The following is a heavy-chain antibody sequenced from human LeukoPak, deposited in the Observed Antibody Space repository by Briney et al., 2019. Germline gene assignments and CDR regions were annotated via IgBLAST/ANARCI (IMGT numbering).Heavy chain of an antibody. V-gene: IGHV3-7*01. CDR1: GFTFSSYW. CDR2: IKQDGSEK. Sequence: GGSLRLSCAASGFTFSSYWMSWVRQAPGKGLEWVANIKQDGSEKYYVDSVKGRFIISRDNAKNSLYLQMNSLRAEDTAVYYCARGRNRYSGTRNARNDYYYYMDVWGKGTTVTVSS. J-gene: IGHJ6*03. CDR3: ARGRNRYSGTRNARNDYYYYMDV. D-gene: IGHD1-26*01.